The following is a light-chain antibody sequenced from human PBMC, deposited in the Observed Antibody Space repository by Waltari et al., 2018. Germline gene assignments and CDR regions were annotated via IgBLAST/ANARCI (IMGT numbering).Light chain of an antibody. Sequence: SSELTPDPAVSVAMGQTVRITCQGDSLRSYYASWYQQRPGQAPILVIYDKNNRPSGVPDLFSGSSSHNTGSLTITGAQAEDEASYYCHSRDASGVAGSFGGGTKLTVL. CDR1: SLRSYY. CDR3: HSRDASGVAGS. V-gene: IGLV3-19*01. J-gene: IGLJ2*01. CDR2: DKN.